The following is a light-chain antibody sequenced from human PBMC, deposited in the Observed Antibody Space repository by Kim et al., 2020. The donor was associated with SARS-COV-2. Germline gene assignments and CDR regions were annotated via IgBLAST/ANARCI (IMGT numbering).Light chain of an antibody. CDR3: NSRDSNDYVV. J-gene: IGLJ2*01. CDR2: GKD. V-gene: IGLV3-19*01. Sequence: VALGQTVRITCQGYRLRSYYATWYQQNPGQAPKVVIYGKDTRPSGVPARFSGSSSENTAYLTITGTQAGDGADYYCNSRDSNDYVVFGGGTKVTVL. CDR1: RLRSYY.